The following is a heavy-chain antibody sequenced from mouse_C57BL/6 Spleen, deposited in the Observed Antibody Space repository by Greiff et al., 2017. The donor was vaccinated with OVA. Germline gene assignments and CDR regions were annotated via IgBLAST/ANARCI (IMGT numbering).Heavy chain of an antibody. CDR3: ARRYYGSSYVGYAMDY. CDR2: ISSGSSTI. Sequence: EVKVVESGGGLVKPGGSLKLSCAASGFTFSDYGMHWVRQAPEKGLEWVAYISSGSSTIYYADTVKGRFTISRDNAKNTLFLQMTSLRSEDTAMYYCARRYYGSSYVGYAMDYWGQGTSVTVSS. D-gene: IGHD1-1*01. V-gene: IGHV5-17*01. CDR1: GFTFSDYG. J-gene: IGHJ4*01.